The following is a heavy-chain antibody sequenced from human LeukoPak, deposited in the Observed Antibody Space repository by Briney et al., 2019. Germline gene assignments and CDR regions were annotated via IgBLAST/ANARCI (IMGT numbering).Heavy chain of an antibody. CDR1: GFTFSSYG. Sequence: GGSLRLSCAASGFTFSSYGMTWVRQAPGKGLEWVSAISGSGGSTYHADSVKGRFTIFRDNSKNTLYLQMNSLRAEDTAVYHCANGWSPDYWGRGTLVTVSS. CDR2: ISGSGGST. V-gene: IGHV3-23*01. D-gene: IGHD2-15*01. J-gene: IGHJ4*02. CDR3: ANGWSPDY.